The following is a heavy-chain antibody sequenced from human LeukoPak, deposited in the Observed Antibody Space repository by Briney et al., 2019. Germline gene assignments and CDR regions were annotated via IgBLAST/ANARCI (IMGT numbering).Heavy chain of an antibody. V-gene: IGHV3-23*01. CDR3: AKDFVRGTLTGAFDV. CDR1: GFAFGSEA. D-gene: IGHD3-10*01. CDR2: ISPGGGTT. Sequence: GGSLRLSCAVSGFAFGSEAMSWVRQSPARGLEWVASISPGGGTTHYADSVKGRFTISRDNSKNTVYLQMSSLRVEDTALYYCAKDFVRGTLTGAFDVWGRGAMVTVSS. J-gene: IGHJ3*01.